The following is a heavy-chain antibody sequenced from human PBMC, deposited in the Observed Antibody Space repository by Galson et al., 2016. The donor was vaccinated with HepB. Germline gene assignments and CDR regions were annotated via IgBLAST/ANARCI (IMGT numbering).Heavy chain of an antibody. CDR3: ARVRGGSGSYTYYGMDV. D-gene: IGHD3-10*01. CDR2: TFYRSKWDN. J-gene: IGHJ6*02. CDR1: GDSVSNNSAA. Sequence: CAISGDSVSNNSAAWTWIRQSPSRGLEWLGRTFYRSKWDNDYAVSVKSRISINADTSKNQFSLHLNSVTAADTAVYYCARVRGGSGSYTYYGMDVWGQGTTVTVSS. V-gene: IGHV6-1*01.